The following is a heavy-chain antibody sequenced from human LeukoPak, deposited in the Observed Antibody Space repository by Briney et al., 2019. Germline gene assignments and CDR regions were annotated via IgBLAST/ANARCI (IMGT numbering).Heavy chain of an antibody. CDR2: INPSGGST. V-gene: IGHV1-46*01. J-gene: IGHJ4*02. D-gene: IGHD6-19*01. CDR1: GYTFTSYY. CDR3: ERDIAVAGTIFDC. Sequence: GASVKVSCKASGYTFTSYYMHWVRQAPVQGLEWMGIINPSGGSTSYAQKFQGRVTMTRDMSTSTVYMELSSLRSEDTAVYYCERDIAVAGTIFDCWGQGTLVTVSS.